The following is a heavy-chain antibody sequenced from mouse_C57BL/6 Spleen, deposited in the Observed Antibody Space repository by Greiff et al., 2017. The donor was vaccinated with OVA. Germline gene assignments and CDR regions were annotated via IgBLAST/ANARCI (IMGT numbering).Heavy chain of an antibody. Sequence: QVQLQQSGAELVRPGASVTLSCKASGYTFTDYEMHWVKQTPAHGLEWIGAIDPETGGTAYNQKFKGKAILTADKSSSTAYMELRSLTSEDSAVYYCTRSYYGSSDYWGQGTTLTVSS. CDR3: TRSYYGSSDY. CDR2: IDPETGGT. D-gene: IGHD1-1*01. CDR1: GYTFTDYE. V-gene: IGHV1-15*01. J-gene: IGHJ2*01.